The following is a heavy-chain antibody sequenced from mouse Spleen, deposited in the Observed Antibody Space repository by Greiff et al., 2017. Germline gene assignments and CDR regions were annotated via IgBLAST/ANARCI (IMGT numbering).Heavy chain of an antibody. J-gene: IGHJ2*01. V-gene: IGHV1-82*01. Sequence: QVQLQQSGPELVKPGASVKISCKASGYAFSSSWMNWVKQRPGKGLEWIGRIYPGDGDTNYNGKFKGKATLTADKSSSTAYMQLSSLTSEDSAVYFCAILYYYGSSYLDYWGQGTTLTVSS. CDR1: GYAFSSSW. CDR3: AILYYYGSSYLDY. D-gene: IGHD1-1*01. CDR2: IYPGDGDT.